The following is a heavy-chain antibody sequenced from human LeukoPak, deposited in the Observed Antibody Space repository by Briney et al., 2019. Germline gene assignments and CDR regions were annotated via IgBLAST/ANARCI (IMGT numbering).Heavy chain of an antibody. D-gene: IGHD2-15*01. CDR3: ARDPPYCSGGSCYSVFWENDY. CDR1: GFTFSSYG. J-gene: IGHJ4*02. Sequence: GGSLRLSCAASGFTFSSYGMHWVRQAPGKGLEWVSYISSSGSTIYYADSVKGRFTISRDNAKNSLYLQMNSLRAEDTAVYYCARDPPYCSGGSCYSVFWENDYWGQGTLVTVSS. CDR2: ISSSGSTI. V-gene: IGHV3-48*04.